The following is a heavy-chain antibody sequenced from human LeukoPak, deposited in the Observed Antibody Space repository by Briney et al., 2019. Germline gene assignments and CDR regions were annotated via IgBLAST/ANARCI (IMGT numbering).Heavy chain of an antibody. D-gene: IGHD2-8*01. CDR3: ARDAGGTWHRSDGYSTGGDYYYGVDV. CDR1: GFTFSSYA. CDR2: ISYDGSNK. V-gene: IGHV3-30-3*01. J-gene: IGHJ6*02. Sequence: GRSLRLSCAASGFTFSSYAMHWVRQAPGKGLEWVAVISYDGSNKYYADSVKGRFTISRDNSKNTLYLQMNSLRAEDTAVYYCARDAGGTWHRSDGYSTGGDYYYGVDVWGQGTTVTVSS.